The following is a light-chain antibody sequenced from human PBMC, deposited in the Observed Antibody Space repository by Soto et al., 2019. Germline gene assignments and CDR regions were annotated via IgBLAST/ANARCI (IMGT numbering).Light chain of an antibody. Sequence: MTQSPSTLSASVGDRVIITCRASQSISSKLAWYQQKPGQAPRLLIYGASTRATGIPARFSGSGSGTEFTLTISSLQSEDFAVYYCQQYNNWPPITFGQGTRLEIK. CDR2: GAS. V-gene: IGKV3D-15*01. CDR1: QSISSK. CDR3: QQYNNWPPIT. J-gene: IGKJ5*01.